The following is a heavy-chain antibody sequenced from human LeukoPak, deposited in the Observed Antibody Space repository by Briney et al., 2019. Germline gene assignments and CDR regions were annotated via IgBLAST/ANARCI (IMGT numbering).Heavy chain of an antibody. D-gene: IGHD3-22*01. J-gene: IGHJ4*02. Sequence: SVKVSCKASRGTFSSYGISWVRQAPGQGLEWMGGVIAIFGRVKYGQKFQGRATITTDESTSTAYMELSSLTSEDTGVYYCARGELGDSSGFSFSDYWGQGTLVTVSS. V-gene: IGHV1-69*05. CDR1: RGTFSSYG. CDR3: ARGELGDSSGFSFSDY. CDR2: VIAIFGRV.